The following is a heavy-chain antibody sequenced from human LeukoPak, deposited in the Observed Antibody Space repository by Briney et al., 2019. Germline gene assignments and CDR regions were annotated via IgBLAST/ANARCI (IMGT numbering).Heavy chain of an antibody. Sequence: GGSLRLSCEASGFTFTTYSMTWVRQAPGKGLEWVSIISSGSSAIFSADALKGRFTISRDDAKNLLYLDMNSLRAEDTAVYYCARDRGSGYYDWDAFDIWGQGTMVTVSS. CDR3: ARDRGSGYYDWDAFDI. V-gene: IGHV3-21*01. J-gene: IGHJ3*02. D-gene: IGHD3-22*01. CDR1: GFTFTTYS. CDR2: ISSGSSAI.